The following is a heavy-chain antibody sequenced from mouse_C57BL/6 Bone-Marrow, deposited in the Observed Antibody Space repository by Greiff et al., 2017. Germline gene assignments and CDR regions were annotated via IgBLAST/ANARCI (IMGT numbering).Heavy chain of an antibody. CDR1: GYTFTSYW. CDR3: ARGIYYYYDEDVDY. J-gene: IGHJ2*01. D-gene: IGHD2-4*01. CDR2: IDPSDSYT. Sequence: VQLQQSGAELVRPGTSVKLSCKASGYTFTSYWMHWVKQRPGQGLEWIGVIDPSDSYTNYNQKFKGKATLTVDTSSSTAYMQLSSLTSEDSAVYYCARGIYYYYDEDVDYWGQGTTLTVSS. V-gene: IGHV1-59*01.